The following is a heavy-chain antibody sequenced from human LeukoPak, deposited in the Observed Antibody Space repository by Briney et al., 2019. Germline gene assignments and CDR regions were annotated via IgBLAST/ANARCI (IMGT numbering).Heavy chain of an antibody. D-gene: IGHD3-22*01. CDR1: GGSISSGGYC. CDR3: AREKSVYYYDSSGPVDY. J-gene: IGHJ4*02. CDR2: IYYSGIT. Sequence: SETLSLTCTVSGGSISSGGYCWSWIRQHPGKGLEWIGYIYYSGITYYNPSIKSRVTISVDTSKNQFSLKLSSVTAADTAVYYCAREKSVYYYDSSGPVDYWGQGTLVTVSS. V-gene: IGHV4-31*03.